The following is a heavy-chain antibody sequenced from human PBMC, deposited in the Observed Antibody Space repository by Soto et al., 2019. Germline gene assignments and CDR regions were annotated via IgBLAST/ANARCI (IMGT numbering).Heavy chain of an antibody. V-gene: IGHV3-23*01. CDR2: ISGSGGST. D-gene: IGHD3-22*01. Sequence: EVQLLESGGGLVQPGGSLRLSCAASGFTFSSYAMSWVRQAPGKGLEWVSAISGSGGSTYYADSVKGRFTISRDNSKNTLYLQMNSLRAEDTAVSYCAKDLWITMIVVVDAFDIWGQGTMVTVSS. CDR1: GFTFSSYA. J-gene: IGHJ3*02. CDR3: AKDLWITMIVVVDAFDI.